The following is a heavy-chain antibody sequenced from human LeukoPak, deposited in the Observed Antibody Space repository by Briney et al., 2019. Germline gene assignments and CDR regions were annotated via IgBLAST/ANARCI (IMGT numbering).Heavy chain of an antibody. D-gene: IGHD6-25*01. CDR2: INPNSGGT. CDR1: GYSFTGYY. V-gene: IGHV1-2*02. J-gene: IGHJ5*02. CDR3: ARGFSGPTXXXFDP. Sequence: GASVKVSCKGSGYSFTGYYMHWVRQAPGQGLEWMGWINPNSGGTNYTQKFQGRVTMTRDTSISTAYMELSRLRSDDTAVYFCARGFSGPTXXXFDPXXQGXRVTV.